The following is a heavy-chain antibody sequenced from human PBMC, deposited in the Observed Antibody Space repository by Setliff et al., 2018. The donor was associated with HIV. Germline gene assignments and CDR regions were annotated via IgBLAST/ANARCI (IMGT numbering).Heavy chain of an antibody. CDR2: ISSSSTQI. J-gene: IGHJ3*02. Sequence: GEPLKISCAASGFTFSTYTMNWVRQAPGKGLEWVSSISSSSTQIFYTDSMKGRFTISRDNAKNSLYLQINSLRAEDTAVYFCARGKGFGVVTHDALDIWGQGTMVTVSS. D-gene: IGHD3-3*01. CDR3: ARGKGFGVVTHDALDI. V-gene: IGHV3-21*01. CDR1: GFTFSTYT.